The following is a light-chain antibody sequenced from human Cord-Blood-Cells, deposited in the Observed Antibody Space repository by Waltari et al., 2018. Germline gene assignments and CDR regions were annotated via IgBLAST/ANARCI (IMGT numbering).Light chain of an antibody. J-gene: IGLJ3*02. V-gene: IGLV2-14*01. CDR3: SSYTSSSTWV. CDR2: DVS. CDR1: SSDVVGYNY. Sequence: QSALTQPASVSGSPGQSLTISCTGTSSDVVGYNYVSWYQQHPGKAPQLLIYDVSKRPSGVANRFSGSKSGNTASLTISGLQAEDEADYYCSSYTSSSTWVFGGGTKLTVL.